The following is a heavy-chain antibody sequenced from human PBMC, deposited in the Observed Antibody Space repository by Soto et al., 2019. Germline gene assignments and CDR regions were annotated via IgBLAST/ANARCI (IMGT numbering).Heavy chain of an antibody. D-gene: IGHD4-17*01. Sequence: SETLSLTCTVSGGSISSGGYYWSWIRQHPGKGLEWIGYIYYSGSTYYNPSLKSRVTISVDTSKNQFSLKLSSVTAADTAVYYCARAGGGLRWYQKDAFDIWGQGTMVTVSS. CDR2: IYYSGST. CDR3: ARAGGGLRWYQKDAFDI. CDR1: GGSISSGGYY. J-gene: IGHJ3*02. V-gene: IGHV4-31*03.